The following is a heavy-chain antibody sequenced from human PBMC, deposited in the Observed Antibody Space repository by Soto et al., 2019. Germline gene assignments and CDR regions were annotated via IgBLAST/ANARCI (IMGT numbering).Heavy chain of an antibody. CDR3: VRGDGDYNDGNGYLARH. D-gene: IGHD5-18*01. Sequence: GSLRLSCAASGFIFSSYAMSWVRQAPGKGLEWVSAISGSGGSTYYADSVKGRLTISRDNAKNTLYLQMNSLRAEDTAVYYCVRGDGDYNDGNGYLARHWGQGTLVT. V-gene: IGHV3-23*01. CDR2: ISGSGGST. J-gene: IGHJ4*02. CDR1: GFIFSSYA.